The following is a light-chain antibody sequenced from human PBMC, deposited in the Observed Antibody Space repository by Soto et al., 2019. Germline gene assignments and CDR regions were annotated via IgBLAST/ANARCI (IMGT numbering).Light chain of an antibody. CDR2: AAS. CDR1: QTISSW. Sequence: DIHMTQSPSTLSGSVGDIFTITCRASQTISSWLAWYQQKPAKAPKLLIYAASTLESGVTSNFRGSGSATEFTLTINSLKPADYANHYCQQYNTNSRYTFGQGTRLEIK. J-gene: IGKJ5*01. V-gene: IGKV1-5*01. CDR3: QQYNTNSRYT.